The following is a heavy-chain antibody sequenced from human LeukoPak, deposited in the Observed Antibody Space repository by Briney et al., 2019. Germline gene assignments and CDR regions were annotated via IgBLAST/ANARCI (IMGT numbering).Heavy chain of an antibody. CDR2: INPNSGGT. CDR1: GYTFTGYY. V-gene: IGHV1-2*02. D-gene: IGHD6-6*01. Sequence: ASVKVSCKASGYTFTGYYMHWVRQAPGQGLEWMGWINPNSGGTNYAQKFQGRVTMTRDTSISTAYMELSRLRSDDTAVYYCARVSRIAARPEFDYWGQGTLVTVSS. CDR3: ARVSRIAARPEFDY. J-gene: IGHJ4*02.